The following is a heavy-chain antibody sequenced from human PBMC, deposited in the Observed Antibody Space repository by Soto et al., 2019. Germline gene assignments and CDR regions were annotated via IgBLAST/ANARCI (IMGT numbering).Heavy chain of an antibody. CDR3: ARDNPTTVWFDY. Sequence: SVKGRFTISRDNDKNLLFLQMNSLRDEDTAVYFCARDNPTTVWFDYWGQRTLVTVSS. V-gene: IGHV3-48*02. D-gene: IGHD4-4*01. J-gene: IGHJ5*01.